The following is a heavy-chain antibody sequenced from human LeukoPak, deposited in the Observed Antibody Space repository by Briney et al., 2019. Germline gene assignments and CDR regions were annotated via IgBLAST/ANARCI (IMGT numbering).Heavy chain of an antibody. CDR2: FIPLFGTT. CDR1: GYTFTGYY. J-gene: IGHJ6*03. CDR3: AREGSSSSEAGISFHYYMDV. Sequence: GASVKVSCKASGYTFTGYYMHWVRHAPGQGLEWMGGFIPLFGTTYYAQSFQGRVTITTDESTSTVYMELTSLRSEDTAVYFCAREGSSSSEAGISFHYYMDVWGKGTAVTVSS. D-gene: IGHD6-19*01. V-gene: IGHV1-69*05.